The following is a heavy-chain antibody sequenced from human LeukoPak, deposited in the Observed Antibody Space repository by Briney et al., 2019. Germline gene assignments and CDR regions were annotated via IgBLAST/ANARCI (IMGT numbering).Heavy chain of an antibody. J-gene: IGHJ3*02. CDR2: IDPSDSYT. D-gene: IGHD6-19*01. CDR1: GYSFTSYW. CDR3: ARLRAVADPEGGFDI. V-gene: IGHV5-10-1*01. Sequence: HGESLKISCQGSGYSFTSYWISWVRQMPGKGLEWMGRIDPSDSYTNNSPSFQGHVTISADKSISTAYLQWSSLKASDTAMYYCARLRAVADPEGGFDIWGQGTMVTVSS.